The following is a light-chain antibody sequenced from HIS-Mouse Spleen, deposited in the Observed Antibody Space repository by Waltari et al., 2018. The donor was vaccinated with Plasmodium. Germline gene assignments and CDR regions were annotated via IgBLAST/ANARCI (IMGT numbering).Light chain of an antibody. CDR1: VLKKKY. V-gene: IGLV3-27*01. Sequence: SYELTQPSSVSVSPGQTARIPCSGDVLKKKYARWFQQKPGQAPVLVIYKDSNRPAGIPERFSGSSSGTTVTLTISGAQVEDEADYYCYSAADNNLVFGGGTKLTVL. CDR3: YSAADNNLV. J-gene: IGLJ3*02. CDR2: KDS.